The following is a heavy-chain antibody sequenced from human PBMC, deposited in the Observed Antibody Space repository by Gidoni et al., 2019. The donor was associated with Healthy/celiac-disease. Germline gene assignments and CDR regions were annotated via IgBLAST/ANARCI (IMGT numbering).Heavy chain of an antibody. J-gene: IGHJ4*02. V-gene: IGHV3-23*01. D-gene: IGHD3-3*01. CDR2: ISGSGGST. Sequence: EVQLLESGGGLVQPGGSLRLSCAASEFTFSSYAMSWVRQAPGKGLGWVSAISGSGGSTYYADSVKGRFTISRDNSKNTLYLQMNSLRAEDTAVYYCAKAEDYDFWSGYSFDYWGQGTLVTVSS. CDR3: AKAEDYDFWSGYSFDY. CDR1: EFTFSSYA.